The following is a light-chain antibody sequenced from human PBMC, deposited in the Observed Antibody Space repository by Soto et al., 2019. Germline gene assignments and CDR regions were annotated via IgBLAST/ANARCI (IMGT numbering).Light chain of an antibody. J-gene: IGKJ1*01. Sequence: EIVLTQSPGTLSLSPVGRSTRSCRASQSVSNNYLAWYQQKPGQAPRLLIYGASNRATGIPDRFSGSGSGTDFTLTISRLEPEDFAVYYCQQCGSSGTFGQGTKVDIK. CDR3: QQCGSSGT. CDR1: QSVSNNY. CDR2: GAS. V-gene: IGKV3-20*01.